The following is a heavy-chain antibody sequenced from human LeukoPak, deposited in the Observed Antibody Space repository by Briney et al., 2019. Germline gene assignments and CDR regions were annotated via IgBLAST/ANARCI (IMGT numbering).Heavy chain of an antibody. CDR2: IYYSGST. D-gene: IGHD3-10*01. Sequence: SETLSLTCTVSGGSISSSSYYWGWIRQPPGKGLEWIGSIYYSGSTYYNPSLESRVTISVDTSKNQFSLKLSSVTAADTAVYYCARRGGRITMVRGVKIEYYFDYWGQGTLVTVSS. CDR3: ARRGGRITMVRGVKIEYYFDY. J-gene: IGHJ4*02. V-gene: IGHV4-39*07. CDR1: GGSISSSSYY.